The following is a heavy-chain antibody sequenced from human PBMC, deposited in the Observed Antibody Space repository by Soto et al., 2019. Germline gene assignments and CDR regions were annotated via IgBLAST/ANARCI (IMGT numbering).Heavy chain of an antibody. D-gene: IGHD2-21*01. CDR3: VRSGTARLLRPSWFDT. CDR1: GFTFNTYD. CDR2: ITASSAYI. Sequence: EVQLVESGGGLVKPGGFLRLSCAASGFTFNTYDMNWVRQAPGKGLEWVSSITASSAYIYYADSVRGRITISRDNAKNPLFLQMHSLRAEETGVYYCVRSGTARLLRPSWFDTWGQGTLVTVSS. J-gene: IGHJ5*02. V-gene: IGHV3-21*01.